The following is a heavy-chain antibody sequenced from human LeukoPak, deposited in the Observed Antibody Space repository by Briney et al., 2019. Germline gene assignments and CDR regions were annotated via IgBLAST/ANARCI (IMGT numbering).Heavy chain of an antibody. J-gene: IGHJ4*02. D-gene: IGHD2-15*01. V-gene: IGHV4-61*01. CDR1: GGSVSSGSYY. CDR2: IYYSGST. CDR3: ARGYCSGGSCYRQVNYSY. Sequence: PSETLSLTCTVSGGSVSSGSYYWSWIRQPPGKGLEWIGYIYYSGSTNYNPSLKSRVTISVDTSKNQFSLKLSSVTAADTAVYYCARGYCSGGSCYRQVNYSYWGQGTLVTASS.